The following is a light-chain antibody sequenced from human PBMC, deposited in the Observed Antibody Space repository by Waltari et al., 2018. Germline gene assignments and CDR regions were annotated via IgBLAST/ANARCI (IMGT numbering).Light chain of an antibody. V-gene: IGLV2-14*03. CDR3: SSYTTSISYV. J-gene: IGLJ1*01. CDR1: SSDIGVYHH. Sequence: QSALTQPAPVSGSPGQSITISCTGTSSDIGVYHHDSWYQQHPGKAPKLMIYDVTNRPSGVSDRFSGSKSDYTASLTISGLQAEDEADYYCSSYTTSISYVFGTGTRVTVL. CDR2: DVT.